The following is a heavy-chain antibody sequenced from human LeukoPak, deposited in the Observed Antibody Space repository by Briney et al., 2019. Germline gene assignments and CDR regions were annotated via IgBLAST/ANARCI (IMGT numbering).Heavy chain of an antibody. CDR2: GYYSGST. J-gene: IGHJ3*02. D-gene: IGHD6-13*01. Sequence: SETLSLTCTVSGASTSSSYWSWIRQSPGKGPEWIGYGYYSGSTYYNPSLRSRVHISVDMSKNQFSLRLNSVTAADTAVYYCARPIYTGSWYAFDIWGQGTTVTVSS. CDR3: ARPIYTGSWYAFDI. V-gene: IGHV4-59*08. CDR1: GASTSSSY.